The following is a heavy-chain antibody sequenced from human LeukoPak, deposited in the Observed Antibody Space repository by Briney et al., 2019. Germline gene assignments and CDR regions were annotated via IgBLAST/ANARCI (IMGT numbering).Heavy chain of an antibody. CDR3: ARAGDSGNLA. V-gene: IGHV3-23*01. CDR1: GFTFTTYA. D-gene: IGHD1-26*01. Sequence: PGGSLRLSCAASGFTFTTYAMSWVRQAPGKGLEWVSGISGRGDSTYYADSVKGRFTISRDNSKNTLYLQMNSLRVEDTAVYYCARAGDSGNLAWGQGTLVTVSS. CDR2: ISGRGDST. J-gene: IGHJ5*02.